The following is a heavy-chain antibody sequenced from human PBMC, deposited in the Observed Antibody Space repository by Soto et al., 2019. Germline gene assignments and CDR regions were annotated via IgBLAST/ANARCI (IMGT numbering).Heavy chain of an antibody. CDR3: AKVHNTSRSCDN. V-gene: IGHV3-23*01. Sequence: XGSLRRSXPASGFTFYNYSLTWVRQPQGKGLEWVSTTGATGRTTYYSDSVKGRFTVSRDNSKNTLDLQMSNLRAEDTAVYYCAKVHNTSRSCDNWGQGTLVTVSS. CDR1: GFTFYNYS. CDR2: TGATGRTT. J-gene: IGHJ4*02. D-gene: IGHD1-20*01.